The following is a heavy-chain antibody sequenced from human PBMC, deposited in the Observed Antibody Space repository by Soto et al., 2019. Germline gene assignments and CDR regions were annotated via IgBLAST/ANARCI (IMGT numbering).Heavy chain of an antibody. D-gene: IGHD3-3*01. Sequence: NWVRQAPGKGLEWISYISTTSSSIYYADSVKGRFTISRDNAKNSLFLQMNSLRDEDTAVYYCARKGVAFDYWGQGALVTVPQ. CDR3: ARKGVAFDY. J-gene: IGHJ4*02. V-gene: IGHV3-48*02. CDR2: ISTTSSSI.